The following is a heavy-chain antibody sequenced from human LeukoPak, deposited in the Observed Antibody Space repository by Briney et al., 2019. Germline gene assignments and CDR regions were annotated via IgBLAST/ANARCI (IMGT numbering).Heavy chain of an antibody. D-gene: IGHD3-16*01. J-gene: IGHJ6*02. CDR1: GFSFGRYS. CDR2: ISDDGRTK. CDR3: SRERFYGMDV. Sequence: PGGSLRLSCAASGFSFGRYSMDWVRQAPGKVLAWIAYISDDGRTKYYADSVKGRFTISRDNDNDSVFLEMNSLRNEDTAVYYCSRERFYGMDVWGQGTTVSVTS. V-gene: IGHV3-48*02.